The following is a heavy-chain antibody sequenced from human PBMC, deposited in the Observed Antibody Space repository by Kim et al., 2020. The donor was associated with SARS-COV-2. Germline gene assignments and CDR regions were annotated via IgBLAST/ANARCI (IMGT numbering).Heavy chain of an antibody. D-gene: IGHD2-15*01. Sequence: GESLKISCKGSGYSFTSYWIGWVRQMPGKGLEWMGIIYPGDSHTRYRPSFQGQVTISADKSISTAYLQWSSLKASDTAMYYCARPRTAATASPYATASPYYIDYWGQGTLVTVSS. CDR3: ARPRTAATASPYATASPYYIDY. J-gene: IGHJ4*02. CDR2: IYPGDSHT. V-gene: IGHV5-51*01. CDR1: GYSFTSYW.